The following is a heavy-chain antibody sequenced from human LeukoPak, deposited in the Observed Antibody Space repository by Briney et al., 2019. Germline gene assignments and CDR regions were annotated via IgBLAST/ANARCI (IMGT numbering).Heavy chain of an antibody. CDR1: GGSITSSSYY. V-gene: IGHV4-39*07. D-gene: IGHD5-18*01. Sequence: PSETLSLTCTVSGGSITSSSYYWGWIRQPPGKGLEWIGSIYYSGSTYYNPSLKSRVTISVDTSKNQFSLKLSSVTAADTAVYYCASSIHAGDTAMANFDYWGQGTLVTVSS. CDR3: ASSIHAGDTAMANFDY. CDR2: IYYSGST. J-gene: IGHJ4*02.